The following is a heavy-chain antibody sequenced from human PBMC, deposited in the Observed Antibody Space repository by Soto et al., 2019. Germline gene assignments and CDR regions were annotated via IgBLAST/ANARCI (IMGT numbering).Heavy chain of an antibody. CDR3: ARLPLYGTHYYYYGMDV. D-gene: IGHD4-17*01. V-gene: IGHV4-59*01. J-gene: IGHJ6*02. CDR2: IYYSGST. Sequence: TSETLSLTCTVSGGSISSYYWSWIRQPPGKGLEWIGYIYYSGSTNYNPSLKSRVTISVDTSKNQFSLKLSSVTAADTAVYYCARLPLYGTHYYYYGMDVWGQGTTVTVSS. CDR1: GGSISSYY.